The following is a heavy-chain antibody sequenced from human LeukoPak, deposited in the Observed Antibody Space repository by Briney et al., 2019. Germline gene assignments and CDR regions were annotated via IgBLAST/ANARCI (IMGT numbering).Heavy chain of an antibody. J-gene: IGHJ4*02. CDR2: ISGSGRST. V-gene: IGHV3-23*01. Sequence: GGSLRLSCAASGFTFNNYAITWLRQAPGKGLEWVSTISGSGRSTYYAESVEGRFSISRDNSRNTLFLQMNSLRAEDTAVYYCAKDPYSSGWYRFGYWGQGTLVTVSS. D-gene: IGHD6-19*01. CDR1: GFTFNNYA. CDR3: AKDPYSSGWYRFGY.